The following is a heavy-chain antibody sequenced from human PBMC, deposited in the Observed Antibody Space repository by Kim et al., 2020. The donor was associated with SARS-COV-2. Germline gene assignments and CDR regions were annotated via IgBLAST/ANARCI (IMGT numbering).Heavy chain of an antibody. Sequence: QKFQGRVTITADESTSTAYMELSSLRSEDTAVYYCATVVVATRDYYYYMDVWGKGTTVTVSS. CDR3: ATVVVATRDYYYYMDV. V-gene: IGHV1-69*01. D-gene: IGHD2-15*01. J-gene: IGHJ6*03.